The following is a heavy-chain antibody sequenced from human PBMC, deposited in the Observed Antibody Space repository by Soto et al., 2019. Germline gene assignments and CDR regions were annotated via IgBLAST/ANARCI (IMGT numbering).Heavy chain of an antibody. CDR2: ISGTDGGA. J-gene: IGHJ4*02. Sequence: GGSLRLSCAASELSSSNHAMTWVRQAPGKGLEWFSGISGTDGGAYYADSVKGRFTISRDNSRSTLFLQMNSLRVEDTAVYYCASGGLHGYTNGGLSYFRSWGQGTLVTVSS. V-gene: IGHV3-23*01. D-gene: IGHD5-18*01. CDR3: ASGGLHGYTNGGLSYFRS. CDR1: ELSSSNHA.